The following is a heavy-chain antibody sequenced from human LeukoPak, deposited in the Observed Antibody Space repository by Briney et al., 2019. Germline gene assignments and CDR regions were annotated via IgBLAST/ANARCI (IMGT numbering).Heavy chain of an antibody. Sequence: GGSLRLSCATSGFTFRIYSMNWVRQAPGKGLEWVSSISPSSSSMNYADSLKGRFTISRDNAKNSLYLQMNSLRAEDTAVYHCARDRSIVGADDAFDIWGQGTMVTVSS. CDR1: GFTFRIYS. V-gene: IGHV3-21*01. J-gene: IGHJ3*02. CDR3: ARDRSIVGADDAFDI. D-gene: IGHD1-26*01. CDR2: ISPSSSSM.